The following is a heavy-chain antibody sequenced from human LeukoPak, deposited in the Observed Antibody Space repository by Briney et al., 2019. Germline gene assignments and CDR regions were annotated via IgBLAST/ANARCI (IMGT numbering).Heavy chain of an antibody. V-gene: IGHV3-23*01. CDR1: GFTFSSYA. D-gene: IGHD3-10*01. J-gene: IGHJ4*02. CDR3: AKAMAPFYDYFDY. CDR2: ISGSGGST. Sequence: GGSLRLSCAASGFTFSSYAMSWVRQAPGKGLEWVSAISGSGGSTYYADSVKGRFTISRANSKNTLYLQMNSLRAEDTAVYYCAKAMAPFYDYFDYWGQGTLVTVSS.